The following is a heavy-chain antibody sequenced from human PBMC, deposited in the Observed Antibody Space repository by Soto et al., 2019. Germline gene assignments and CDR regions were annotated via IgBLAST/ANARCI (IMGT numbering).Heavy chain of an antibody. CDR2: ISYDGSDK. Sequence: QVQLVESGGGVVQPGRSLRLSCAASGFSFSSYGMHWVRQAPGKGLEWVAVISYDGSDKYYAYSVEGRFTISRDNSKNTLYLQMDSMRAEDTAVYHCAKDRHYYDNSGYTMDWGQGTLVTVSS. D-gene: IGHD3-22*01. V-gene: IGHV3-30*18. J-gene: IGHJ4*02. CDR1: GFSFSSYG. CDR3: AKDRHYYDNSGYTMD.